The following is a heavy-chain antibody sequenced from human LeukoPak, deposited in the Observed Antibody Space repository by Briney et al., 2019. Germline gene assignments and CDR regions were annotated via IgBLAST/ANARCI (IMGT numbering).Heavy chain of an antibody. CDR2: INHSGST. CDR3: ARGHHYYDSSGKWDY. V-gene: IGHV4-34*01. D-gene: IGHD3-22*01. Sequence: PSETLSLTCAVYGGSFGGYYWSWIRQPPGKGLEWIGEINHSGSTNYNPSLKSRVTISVDTSKNQFSLKLSSVTAADTAVYYCARGHHYYDSSGKWDYWGQGTLVTVSS. CDR1: GGSFGGYY. J-gene: IGHJ4*02.